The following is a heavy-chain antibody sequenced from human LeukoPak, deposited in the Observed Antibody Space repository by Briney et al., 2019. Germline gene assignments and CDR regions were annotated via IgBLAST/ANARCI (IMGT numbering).Heavy chain of an antibody. J-gene: IGHJ4*02. Sequence: SETLSLTCTVSGGSIRSSYYYWGWIRQPPGKGLEWIGYIYYSGSTNYNPSLKSRVTISVDTSKNQFSLKLSSVTAADTAVYYCARGYDFFDYWGQGTLVTVSS. D-gene: IGHD5-12*01. CDR2: IYYSGST. CDR3: ARGYDFFDY. V-gene: IGHV4-61*05. CDR1: GGSIRSSYYY.